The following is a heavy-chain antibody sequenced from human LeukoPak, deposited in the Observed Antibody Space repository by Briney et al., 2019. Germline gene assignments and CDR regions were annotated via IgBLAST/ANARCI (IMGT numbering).Heavy chain of an antibody. Sequence: PGGSLRLSCAASGFTFSSHWMHWVRQAPGKGLGWGSLINSDGSSTAYADSVKGRFTISRDNAKNTLYLQMNSLRAEDTAVYYCARDFSVDYWGQGTLVTVSS. CDR2: INSDGSST. CDR3: ARDFSVDY. V-gene: IGHV3-74*01. D-gene: IGHD3-10*01. CDR1: GFTFSSHW. J-gene: IGHJ4*02.